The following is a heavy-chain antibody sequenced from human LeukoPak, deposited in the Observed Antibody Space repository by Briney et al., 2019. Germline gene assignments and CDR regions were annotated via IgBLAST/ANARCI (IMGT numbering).Heavy chain of an antibody. J-gene: IGHJ6*03. CDR2: MNPNSGNT. CDR1: GYTFTNYD. Sequence: GASVKVSCKASGYTFTNYDINWVRQATGQGLEWMGWMNPNSGNTGYAQKFQGRVTITRNTSISTAYMELSSLKSEDTAVYYCARGDKHDPTPSGNYYSYYYMDVWGKGTTVTVSS. V-gene: IGHV1-8*03. D-gene: IGHD3-3*01. CDR3: ARGDKHDPTPSGNYYSYYYMDV.